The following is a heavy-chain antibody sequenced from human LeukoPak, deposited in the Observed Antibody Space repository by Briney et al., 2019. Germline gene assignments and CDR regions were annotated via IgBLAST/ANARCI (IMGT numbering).Heavy chain of an antibody. J-gene: IGHJ4*02. V-gene: IGHV1-18*01. CDR3: ARDQISGRGYSYGHDY. Sequence: ASVKVSCKASGYTFTSYGISWVRQAHGQGLEWMGWISAYNGNTNYAQKLQGRVTMTTDTSTSTAYMELRSLRSDDTAVYYCARDQISGRGYSYGHDYWGQGTLVTVSS. D-gene: IGHD5-18*01. CDR2: ISAYNGNT. CDR1: GYTFTSYG.